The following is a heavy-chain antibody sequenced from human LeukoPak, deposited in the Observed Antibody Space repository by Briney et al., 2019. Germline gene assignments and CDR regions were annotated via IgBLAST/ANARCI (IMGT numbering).Heavy chain of an antibody. CDR1: EFTFSSYS. D-gene: IGHD5-18*01. V-gene: IGHV3-21*01. J-gene: IGHJ4*02. CDR3: VRLRGGYNYALGPFDF. Sequence: GGSLTLSCAASEFTFSSYSINWVRKAPGKGLEWVSSISSIRSYIYYADSVKGRFTISRDNAKNSLYLQMNSLRAEDTAVYYCVRLRGGYNYALGPFDFWGQGTLVTVSS. CDR2: ISSIRSYI.